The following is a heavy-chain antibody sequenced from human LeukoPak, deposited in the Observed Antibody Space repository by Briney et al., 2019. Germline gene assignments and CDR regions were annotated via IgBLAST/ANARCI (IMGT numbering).Heavy chain of an antibody. CDR2: IYTSRSS. CDR3: ARGRRAVGATNNWFDP. D-gene: IGHD1-26*01. J-gene: IGHJ5*02. Sequence: PSETLSLTCTVSGGSISSGSYYWSWIRQPPGKGLEWLGRIYTSRSSNYNPSLKGRVTITVDPDKNQFPLTLQSVTAAALAAYYCARGRRAVGATNNWFDPWGQGTLVTVSS. V-gene: IGHV4-61*02. CDR1: GGSISSGSYY.